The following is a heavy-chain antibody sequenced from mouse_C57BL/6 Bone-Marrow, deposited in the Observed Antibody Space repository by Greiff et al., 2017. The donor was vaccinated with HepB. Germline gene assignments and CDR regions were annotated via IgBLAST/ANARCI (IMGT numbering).Heavy chain of an antibody. V-gene: IGHV1-15*01. D-gene: IGHD2-3*01. CDR1: GYTFTDYE. CDR3: TRNDGYYPAWFAY. Sequence: QVQLKQSGAELVRPGASVTLSCKASGYTFTDYEMHWVKQTPVHGLEWIGAIDPETAGTAYNQKFKGKAILTADNSSSTAYMELRSLTSEDAAVYYCTRNDGYYPAWFAYWGQGTLVTVSA. CDR2: IDPETAGT. J-gene: IGHJ3*01.